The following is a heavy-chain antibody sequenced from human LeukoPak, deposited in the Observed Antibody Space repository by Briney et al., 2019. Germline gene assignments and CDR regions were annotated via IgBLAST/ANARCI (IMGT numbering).Heavy chain of an antibody. Sequence: GASVKVSCKVSGYTLTELSMHWVRQAPGKGLEWMGGFDPEDGETIYAQKFQGRVIMTEDTSTDTAYMELSSLRSEDTAVYYCATLGSKWEDTFDYWGQGTLVTVSS. D-gene: IGHD1-26*01. CDR3: ATLGSKWEDTFDY. CDR1: GYTLTELS. V-gene: IGHV1-24*01. CDR2: FDPEDGET. J-gene: IGHJ4*02.